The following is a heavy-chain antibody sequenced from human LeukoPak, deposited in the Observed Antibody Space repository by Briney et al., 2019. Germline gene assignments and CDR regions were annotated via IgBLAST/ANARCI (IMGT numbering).Heavy chain of an antibody. V-gene: IGHV3-23*01. CDR1: GFTFSSYA. CDR2: ITGSGDNT. Sequence: HTGGSLRLSCAASGFTFSSYAMSWVRQVPGKGLEWVLVITGSGDNTYYADSVKGRFTISRDNSKNMLYLQMNSLRAEDTAVYYCARDKSAGADTGSSFYYWGQGALVTVSS. D-gene: IGHD3-10*01. J-gene: IGHJ4*02. CDR3: ARDKSAGADTGSSFYY.